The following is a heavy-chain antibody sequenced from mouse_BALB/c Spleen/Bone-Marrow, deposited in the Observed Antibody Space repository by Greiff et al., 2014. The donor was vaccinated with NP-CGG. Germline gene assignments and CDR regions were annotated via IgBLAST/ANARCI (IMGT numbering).Heavy chain of an antibody. V-gene: IGHV2-9*02. CDR1: GFSLTNYG. Sequence: VHLVESGPGLVAPSQSLSITCTVSGFSLTNYGVHWVRQPPGKGLEWLGVIWADGSTNYNSALMSRPSISKDNSKSQVFFKMNSLQTDDTAMYYCARITTATGAMDYWGQGTSVTISS. D-gene: IGHD1-2*01. J-gene: IGHJ4*01. CDR3: ARITTATGAMDY. CDR2: IWADGST.